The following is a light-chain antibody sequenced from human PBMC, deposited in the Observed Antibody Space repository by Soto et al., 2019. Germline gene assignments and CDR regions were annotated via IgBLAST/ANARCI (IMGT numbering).Light chain of an antibody. CDR1: TSNIGRSI. J-gene: IGLJ1*01. CDR2: GNN. V-gene: IGLV1-44*01. CDR3: ATWGDGVFV. Sequence: SVLTQSPSVSGSPGQRVTICCSLITSNIGRSIVSWYQQFPGAAPKVVIYGNNQRPSGVPVRFSASKSYTSASLAISGLQSEDEADYYCATWGDGVFVFGIGTKVTVL.